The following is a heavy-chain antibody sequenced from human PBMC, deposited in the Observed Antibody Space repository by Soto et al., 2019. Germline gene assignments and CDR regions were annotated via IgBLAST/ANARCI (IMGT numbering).Heavy chain of an antibody. Sequence: GGSLRLSCAASGFSFSNYWMHWVRQAPGKGLVWVSRIYSDGSGTMYADSVQGRFTISRDNAKSTLYLQMNSLRVEDTAVYYCATLNSFGSDYWGRGTLVTVS. CDR3: ATLNSFGSDY. CDR2: IYSDGSGT. V-gene: IGHV3-74*03. D-gene: IGHD5-18*01. J-gene: IGHJ4*02. CDR1: GFSFSNYW.